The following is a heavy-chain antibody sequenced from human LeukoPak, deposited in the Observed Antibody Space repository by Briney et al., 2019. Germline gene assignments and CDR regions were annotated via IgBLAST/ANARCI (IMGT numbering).Heavy chain of an antibody. Sequence: ASVKVSCKASGYTFTGYYMHWVRQAPGEGLEWMGIINPSGGSTSYAQKFQGRVTMTRDTSTSTAYMELSSLRSEDTAVYYCARCGEPSYDILTGYSRFDYWGQGTLVTVSS. CDR2: INPSGGST. J-gene: IGHJ4*02. V-gene: IGHV1-46*01. D-gene: IGHD3-9*01. CDR1: GYTFTGYY. CDR3: ARCGEPSYDILTGYSRFDY.